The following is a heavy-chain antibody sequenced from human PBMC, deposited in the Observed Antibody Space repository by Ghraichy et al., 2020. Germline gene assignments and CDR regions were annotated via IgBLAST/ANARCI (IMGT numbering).Heavy chain of an antibody. CDR1: GFTFSSYA. J-gene: IGHJ6*02. D-gene: IGHD3-22*01. CDR2: ISGSGGST. CDR3: AKDEWASSSGYYGAYYYGMDV. V-gene: IGHV3-23*01. Sequence: GESLRLSCAASGFTFSSYAMSWVRQAPGKGLEWVSAISGSGGSTYYADSVKGRFTISRDNSKNTLYLQMNSLRAEDTAVYYCAKDEWASSSGYYGAYYYGMDVWGQGTTVTVSS.